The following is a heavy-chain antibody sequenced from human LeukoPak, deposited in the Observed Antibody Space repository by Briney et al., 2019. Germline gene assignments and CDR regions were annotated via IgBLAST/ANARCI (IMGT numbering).Heavy chain of an antibody. D-gene: IGHD3-10*01. Sequence: PSETLSLTCTVSGGSISNYYWSWLRQPAGKRLEWLGRIYSRGSTTYNPSLESRVTVSVDTSKNQFSLKLSSVTAADTAVYYCAREHMVRGVIDRWGQGALVTVSS. J-gene: IGHJ4*02. CDR1: GGSISNYY. CDR3: AREHMVRGVIDR. V-gene: IGHV4-4*07. CDR2: IYSRGST.